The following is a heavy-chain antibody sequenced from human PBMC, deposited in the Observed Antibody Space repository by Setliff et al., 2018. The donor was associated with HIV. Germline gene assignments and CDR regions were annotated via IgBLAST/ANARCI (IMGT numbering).Heavy chain of an antibody. CDR3: AADNYNCNSFDS. D-gene: IGHD3-3*01. Sequence: ASVKVSCKASGYTFTGYFIHWVRQAPGQGFEWMGWINPNTGNTHYPPSFQGRVTMTRDTSTTTAYMELSSLGSDDTAVYYCAADNYNCNSFDSWGQGFLVTVSS. V-gene: IGHV1-2*02. CDR2: INPNTGNT. J-gene: IGHJ4*02. CDR1: GYTFTGYF.